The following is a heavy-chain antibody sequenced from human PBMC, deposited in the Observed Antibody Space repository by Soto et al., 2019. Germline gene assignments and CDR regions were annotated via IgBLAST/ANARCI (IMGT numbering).Heavy chain of an antibody. Sequence: QVQLVESGGGVVQPGTSLRLSCVGSGFTFRSYVIHWVRQAPGKGLEWVALTSYDGSNNFYGDSVKGRFTISRHKSRNTVELQRDSVRVEDTAVYYCARWGTRGGLDVWGQGTLVSVSS. CDR2: TSYDGSNN. D-gene: IGHD3-16*01. CDR3: ARWGTRGGLDV. J-gene: IGHJ4*02. CDR1: GFTFRSYV. V-gene: IGHV3-33*05.